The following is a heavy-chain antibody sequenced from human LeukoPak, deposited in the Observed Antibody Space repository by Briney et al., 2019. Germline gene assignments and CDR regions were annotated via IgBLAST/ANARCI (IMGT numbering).Heavy chain of an antibody. Sequence: ASVKVSCKASGYTFTSYAIHWVRQAPGQGLEWMGWITPSGGTNYPQKFQGRVTMTGDTSTRTVYMELSSLTSADTAVYYCARGTTDDYWGQGTPVTVSS. J-gene: IGHJ4*02. CDR3: ARGTTDDY. CDR2: ITPSGGT. V-gene: IGHV1-2*02. CDR1: GYTFTSYA. D-gene: IGHD1-1*01.